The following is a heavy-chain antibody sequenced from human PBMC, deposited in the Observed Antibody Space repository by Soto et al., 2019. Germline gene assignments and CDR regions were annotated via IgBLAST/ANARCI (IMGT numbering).Heavy chain of an antibody. CDR2: LYYSGST. CDR3: AGSVFP. CDR1: GGSISSGGYY. Sequence: QVQLQESGPGLVKPSQTLSLTCTVSGGSISSGGYYWTWIRQHPGKGLEWIGYLYYSGSTYYNPSLQRRVTLSVDPSTNPFSLTLTSVPAADPAVYYCAGSVFPWCQGTVVTVSS. V-gene: IGHV4-31*03. J-gene: IGHJ5*02.